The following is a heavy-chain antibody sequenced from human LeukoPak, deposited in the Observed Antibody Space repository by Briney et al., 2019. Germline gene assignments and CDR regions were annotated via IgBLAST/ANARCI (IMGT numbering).Heavy chain of an antibody. J-gene: IGHJ4*02. D-gene: IGHD3-16*01. CDR3: ARDGSRLKDFDY. CDR1: GFTVSGNY. V-gene: IGHV3-53*01. Sequence: GGSLRLSCAASGFTVSGNYMSWVRQAPGKGLEWVSVIYSSGSTYYADSVKGRFTISRDNSKNSLYLQMNSLRAEDTAVYYCARDGSRLKDFDYWGQGTLVTVSS. CDR2: IYSSGST.